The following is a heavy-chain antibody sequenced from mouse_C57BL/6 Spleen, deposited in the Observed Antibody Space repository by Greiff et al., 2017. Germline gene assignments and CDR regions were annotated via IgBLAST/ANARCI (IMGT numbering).Heavy chain of an antibody. CDR2: IDPSDSYT. D-gene: IGHD4-1*01. J-gene: IGHJ4*01. CDR1: GYTFTSYW. Sequence: QVQLQQPGAELVKPGASVKLSCKASGYTFTSYWMQWVKQRPGQGLEWIGEIDPSDSYTNYHHKFKGQATLTVDTSSRTTYMQLSSLTSEASAVYYCAEGLGLYAMDYWGQGTSVTVSS. V-gene: IGHV1-50*01. CDR3: AEGLGLYAMDY.